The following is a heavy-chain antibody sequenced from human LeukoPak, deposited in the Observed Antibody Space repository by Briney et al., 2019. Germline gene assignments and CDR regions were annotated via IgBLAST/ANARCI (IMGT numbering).Heavy chain of an antibody. Sequence: GGSLRLSCAASGFIFTTYSVNWVRQAPGKGLEWVSSISSSSTYISYADSVEGRFTISRDNAKNSLYLQMNSLRAEDTALYYCARVFSGNYYSGFDYWGQGTQVTVSS. V-gene: IGHV3-21*01. CDR3: ARVFSGNYYSGFDY. J-gene: IGHJ4*02. D-gene: IGHD3-10*01. CDR2: ISSSSTYI. CDR1: GFIFTTYS.